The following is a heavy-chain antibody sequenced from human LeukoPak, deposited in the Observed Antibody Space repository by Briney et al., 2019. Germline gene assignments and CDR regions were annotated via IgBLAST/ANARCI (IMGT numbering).Heavy chain of an antibody. D-gene: IGHD4-17*01. J-gene: IGHJ4*02. CDR3: ARGSMTTVTNYPGY. CDR1: GYSISSGYY. Sequence: SETLSLTCTVSGYSISSGYYWGWIRQPPGKGLEWIGSIYHSGSTYYNPSLKSRVTISVDTSKNQFSLKLSSVTAADTAVYYCARGSMTTVTNYPGYWGQGTLVTVSS. V-gene: IGHV4-38-2*02. CDR2: IYHSGST.